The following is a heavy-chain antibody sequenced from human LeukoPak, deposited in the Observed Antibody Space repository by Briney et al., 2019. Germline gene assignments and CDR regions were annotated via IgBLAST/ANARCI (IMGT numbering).Heavy chain of an antibody. Sequence: PSETLSLTCAVYGGSFSGYYWSWIRQPPGKGLEWIGEINHSGSTNYNPSLKGRVTISVDTSKNQFSLKLSSVTAADTAVYYCASSYHPLFFLLNWGQGTLVTVSS. D-gene: IGHD2-15*01. CDR1: GGSFSGYY. V-gene: IGHV4-34*01. J-gene: IGHJ4*02. CDR2: INHSGST. CDR3: ASSYHPLFFLLN.